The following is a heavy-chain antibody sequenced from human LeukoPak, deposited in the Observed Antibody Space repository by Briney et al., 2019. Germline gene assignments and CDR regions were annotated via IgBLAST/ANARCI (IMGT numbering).Heavy chain of an antibody. V-gene: IGHV3-23*01. D-gene: IGHD3-22*01. J-gene: IGHJ4*02. Sequence: GGSLRLSCSASGFTFSTRAMSWVRQAPGKGLEWVSMISGDSDNIQYADYVKGRFTISRDNSKNTVHLQLNSLRAEDTAVYYCARALTMIVVVPTYWGQGTLVTVSS. CDR3: ARALTMIVVVPTY. CDR1: GFTFSTRA. CDR2: ISGDSDNI.